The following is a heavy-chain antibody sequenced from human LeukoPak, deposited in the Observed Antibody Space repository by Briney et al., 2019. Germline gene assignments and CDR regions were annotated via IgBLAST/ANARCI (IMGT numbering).Heavy chain of an antibody. J-gene: IGHJ4*02. CDR2: IYHSGST. CDR1: GGSISSGGYS. V-gene: IGHV4-30-2*01. CDR3: ARESGYSGYDYFDY. D-gene: IGHD5-12*01. Sequence: SETLSLTCAVSGGSISSGGYSWSWIRQPPGKGLELIGYIYHSGSTYYNPSLKSRATISVDRSKNQFSLKLSSVTAADTAVYYCARESGYSGYDYFDYWGQGTLVTVSS.